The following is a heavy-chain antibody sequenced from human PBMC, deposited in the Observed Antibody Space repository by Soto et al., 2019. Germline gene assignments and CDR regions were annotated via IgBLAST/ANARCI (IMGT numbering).Heavy chain of an antibody. Sequence: QVQLVESGGGVVQPGRSLRLSCAASGFTFSSYAMHWVRQAPGKGLEWVAVISYDGSNKYYTDSVKGRFTISRDNTKNPLYLQMNSLRAEDTAVYYCARPLWRDDYNWGYFDLWGRGTLVPVSS. CDR3: ARPLWRDDYNWGYFDL. V-gene: IGHV3-30-3*01. J-gene: IGHJ2*01. CDR1: GFTFSSYA. CDR2: ISYDGSNK. D-gene: IGHD4-4*01.